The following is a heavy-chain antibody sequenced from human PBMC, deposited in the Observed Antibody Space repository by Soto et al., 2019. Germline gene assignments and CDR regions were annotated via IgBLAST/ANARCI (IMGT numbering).Heavy chain of an antibody. V-gene: IGHV1-3*04. CDR2: IDTGNGNT. CDR3: ARDARWDPRGVEAQQDDYFDH. CDR1: RYTFTNHA. J-gene: IGHJ4*02. D-gene: IGHD1-26*01. Sequence: GASVKVSCKPSRYTFTNHAIHWVRQAPGQSLEWLGWIDTGNGNTKYSQKFQGRVTFTRDTFASIADMELNNLRSEDTAVYYCARDARWDPRGVEAQQDDYFDHWGQGTLVTVSS.